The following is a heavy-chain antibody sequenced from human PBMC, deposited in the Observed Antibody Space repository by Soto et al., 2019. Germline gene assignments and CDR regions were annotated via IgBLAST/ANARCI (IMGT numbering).Heavy chain of an antibody. CDR3: GRESYYYDGSGYYHY. J-gene: IGHJ4*02. D-gene: IGHD3-22*01. CDR1: GGSISSGDYY. CDR2: IYYSGST. V-gene: IGHV4-30-4*01. Sequence: QVQLQESGPGLVKPSQTLSLTCTVSGGSISSGDYYWRWTRQPPGKGLEWIGYIYYSGSTYYNPSLTSRGTISVDTPKNQLALKPSSVTAADTAMYYGGRESYYYDGSGYYHYGGQGTLVTVSS.